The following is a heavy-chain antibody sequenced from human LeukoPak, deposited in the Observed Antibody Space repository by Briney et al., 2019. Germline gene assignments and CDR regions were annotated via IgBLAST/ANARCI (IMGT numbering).Heavy chain of an antibody. CDR1: GYTLTELF. CDR2: FYPEDGET. V-gene: IGHV1-24*01. CDR3: ATGFPDYYDSSGSPDY. J-gene: IGHJ4*02. Sequence: ASVKVSCKVSGYTLTELFMHGVRQAPGKGLECMGGFYPEDGETIYAPKFQGRVTMTEDTSTDTAYMELSSLRSEDTAVYYCATGFPDYYDSSGSPDYWGQGTLVTVSS. D-gene: IGHD3-22*01.